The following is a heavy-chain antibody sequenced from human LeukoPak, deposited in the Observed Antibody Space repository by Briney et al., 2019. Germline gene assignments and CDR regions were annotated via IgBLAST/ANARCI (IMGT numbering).Heavy chain of an antibody. V-gene: IGHV4-39*01. J-gene: IGHJ4*02. Sequence: PSETLSLTCTVSGGSISSSSYSWGWIRQPPGKGLEWIGSIYYSGSTYYNPSLKSRVTISVDTSKNQFSLKLSSVTAADTAVYYCARRRYDSSGYYYIFDYWGQGTLVTVSS. CDR3: ARRRYDSSGYYYIFDY. CDR2: IYYSGST. CDR1: GGSISSSSYS. D-gene: IGHD3-22*01.